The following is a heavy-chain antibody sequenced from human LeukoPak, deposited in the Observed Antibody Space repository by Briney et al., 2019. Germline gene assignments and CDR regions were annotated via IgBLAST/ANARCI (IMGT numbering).Heavy chain of an antibody. J-gene: IGHJ4*03. CDR2: ISSSSSTI. D-gene: IGHD3-16*01. V-gene: IGHV3-48*01. Sequence: GGSLRLSCAASGFTFSSYSMNWVRQAPGKGLEWVSYISSSSSTIYYADSVKGRFTISRDNAKNSLYLQMNSLRAEDTAVYYCAREAAWGDFDYWGQGTTVTVSS. CDR1: GFTFSSYS. CDR3: AREAAWGDFDY.